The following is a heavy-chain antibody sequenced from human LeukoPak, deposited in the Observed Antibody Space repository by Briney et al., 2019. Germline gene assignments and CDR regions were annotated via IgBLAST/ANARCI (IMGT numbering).Heavy chain of an antibody. Sequence: VASVKVSCKASGYTFTGYYMHWMRQAPGQGLEWMGWINPNSGGTNYAQKFQGRVTMTRDTSISTAYMELSRLRSDDTAVYYCARVLIAAAGSDYWGQGTLVTVSS. CDR1: GYTFTGYY. CDR2: INPNSGGT. J-gene: IGHJ4*02. CDR3: ARVLIAAAGSDY. D-gene: IGHD6-13*01. V-gene: IGHV1-2*02.